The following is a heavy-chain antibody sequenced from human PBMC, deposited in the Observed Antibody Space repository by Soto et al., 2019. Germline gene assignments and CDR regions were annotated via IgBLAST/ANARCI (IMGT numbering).Heavy chain of an antibody. J-gene: IGHJ5*02. CDR2: ISLYSDGT. D-gene: IGHD2-2*01. V-gene: IGHV1-18*01. CDR3: ARVVPGAEAWFGP. Sequence: SVKVSCKTACYTFSSYGITWVRQAPGQPLEWLGWISLYSDGTNYAQKFQGRVSMTTDTSTTTAYMELRSLRSDDTAVYYCARVVPGAEAWFGPWGQGTLVTVSS. CDR1: CYTFSSYG.